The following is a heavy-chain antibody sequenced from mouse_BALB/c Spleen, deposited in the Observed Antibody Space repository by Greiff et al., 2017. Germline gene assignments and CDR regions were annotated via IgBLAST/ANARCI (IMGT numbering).Heavy chain of an antibody. J-gene: IGHJ1*01. V-gene: IGHV1-80*01. CDR1: GYAFSSYW. CDR2: IYPGDGDT. Sequence: QVQLQQSGAELVRPGSSVKISCKASGYAFSSYWMNWVKQRPGQGLEWIGQIYPGDGDTNYNGKFKGKATLTADKSSSTAYMQLSSLTSEDSAVYFCARCGYYWYFDVWGAGTTVTVSS. D-gene: IGHD2-2*01. CDR3: ARCGYYWYFDV.